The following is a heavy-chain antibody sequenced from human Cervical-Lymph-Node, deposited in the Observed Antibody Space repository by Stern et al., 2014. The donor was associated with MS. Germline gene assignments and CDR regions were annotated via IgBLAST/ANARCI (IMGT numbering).Heavy chain of an antibody. V-gene: IGHV3-7*01. CDR1: GFAFSNYW. J-gene: IGHJ4*02. D-gene: IGHD6-13*01. Sequence: EVQLXESGGGLVQPGGSLRLSCAASGFAFSNYWMTWVRQAPGKGLEWMANINADGSEISYADPVKGRFTISRDNTKNSLYLQMNSLRAEDTAVYYCAATVEAALYWGQGTLVTVSS. CDR2: INADGSEI. CDR3: AATVEAALY.